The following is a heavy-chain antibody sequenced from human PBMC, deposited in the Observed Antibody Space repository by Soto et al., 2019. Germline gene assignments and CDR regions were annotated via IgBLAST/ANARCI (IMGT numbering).Heavy chain of an antibody. D-gene: IGHD1-26*01. CDR2: MHYDGEV. Sequence: PSETLSLTCTVSGASITTGGSYWGWIRQPPGKGLQWIAYMHYDGEVFHNPSLKSRVTISSDKSKNQFSLRLTSVTATDTAVYYCARTRVGASSLIDFWGQGTLVTVSS. J-gene: IGHJ4*02. CDR1: GASITTGGSY. V-gene: IGHV4-30-4*08. CDR3: ARTRVGASSLIDF.